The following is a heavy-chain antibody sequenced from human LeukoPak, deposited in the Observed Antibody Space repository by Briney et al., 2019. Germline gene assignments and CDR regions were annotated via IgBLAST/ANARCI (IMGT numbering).Heavy chain of an antibody. CDR2: AYYTGST. J-gene: IGHJ3*01. Sequence: ESSETLSLTCTVSGGSISNTIYYWGWIRQPPGKGLEWIGTAYYTGSTYYNPSLKSRVTISVGTSQNQFSLKLSSVTASDTAVYYCARHGYGDYVVAFDVWGQGTMVTVSS. D-gene: IGHD4-17*01. CDR3: ARHGYGDYVVAFDV. V-gene: IGHV4-39*01. CDR1: GGSISNTIYY.